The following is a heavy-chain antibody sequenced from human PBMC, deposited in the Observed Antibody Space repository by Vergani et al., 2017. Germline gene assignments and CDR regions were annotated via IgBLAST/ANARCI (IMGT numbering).Heavy chain of an antibody. CDR1: GFTFTSSA. J-gene: IGHJ4*02. CDR3: AAAYYYYDSSGPFDY. V-gene: IGHV1-58*02. CDR2: IVVGSGNT. D-gene: IGHD3-22*01. Sequence: QMQLVQSGPEVKKPGTSVKVSCKASGFTFTSSAMQWVRQARGQRLEWRGWIVVGSGNTNYAQKFQERVTITRYMSTSTAYMELSSLRSEDTAVYYCAAAYYYYDSSGPFDYWGQGTLVTVSS.